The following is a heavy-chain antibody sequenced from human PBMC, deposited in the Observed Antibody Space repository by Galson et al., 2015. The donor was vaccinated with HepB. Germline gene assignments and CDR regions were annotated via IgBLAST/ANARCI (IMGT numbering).Heavy chain of an antibody. D-gene: IGHD6-19*01. CDR3: ARDWGIAVSGTWWFDP. CDR1: KFRFRNYN. J-gene: IGHJ5*02. V-gene: IGHV3-21*06. CDR2: ISYNSDNI. Sequence: SLRLSCAASKFRFRNYNMNWVRQTPGKGMEWVASISYNSDNINYADSVKGRFTISRDNAKNSLYLQMNSLRAEDTAVYYCARDWGIAVSGTWWFDPWGQGTLVTVSS.